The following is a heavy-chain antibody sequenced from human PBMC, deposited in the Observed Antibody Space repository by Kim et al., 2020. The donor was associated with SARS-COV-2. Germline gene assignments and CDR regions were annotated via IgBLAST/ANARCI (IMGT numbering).Heavy chain of an antibody. CDR3: ATTAVHPGFGGWFDP. V-gene: IGHV1-24*01. CDR1: GYTLTELS. CDR2: FDPEDGET. Sequence: ASVKFSCKVSGYTLTELSMHWVRQAPGKGLEWMGGFDPEDGETIYAQKFQGRVTMTEDTSTDTAYMELSSLRSEDTAVYYCATTAVHPGFGGWFDPWGQGTLVTVSS. D-gene: IGHD2-21*02. J-gene: IGHJ5*02.